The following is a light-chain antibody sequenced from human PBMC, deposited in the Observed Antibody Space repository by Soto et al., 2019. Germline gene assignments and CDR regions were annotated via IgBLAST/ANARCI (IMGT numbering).Light chain of an antibody. CDR1: SSNIGRNT. V-gene: IGLV1-44*01. CDR2: SNN. CDR3: AEWDDSLNAFV. J-gene: IGLJ1*01. Sequence: QSVLTQPPSASGTPGQRVTISCSGSSSNIGRNTVNWYHQLPGTAPKLLIYSNNQRPSGVPDRFSGSRSGTSASLAITGLQSEDEADYSCAEWDDSLNAFVFGTGTKVTVL.